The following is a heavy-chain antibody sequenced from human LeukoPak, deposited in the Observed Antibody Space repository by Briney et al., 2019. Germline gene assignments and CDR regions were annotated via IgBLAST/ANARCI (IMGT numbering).Heavy chain of an antibody. D-gene: IGHD3-10*01. J-gene: IGHJ4*02. Sequence: GGSLRLSCVASGFTFRSYSMNWVRQAPGKGLEWVSYIDEASYTIHYADSVKGRFTISRDNAKNSLYLQMNRLRDEDTAVYYCARPYGSGSYLYYFDYWGQGTLVTVSS. CDR3: ARPYGSGSYLYYFDY. CDR1: GFTFRSYS. V-gene: IGHV3-48*02. CDR2: IDEASYTI.